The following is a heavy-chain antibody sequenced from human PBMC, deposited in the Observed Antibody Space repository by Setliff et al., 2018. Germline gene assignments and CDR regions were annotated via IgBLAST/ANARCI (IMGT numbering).Heavy chain of an antibody. Sequence: SETLSLTCTVSGGSISSGSYYWSWIRQPAGKGLEWIGRIYTSGSTNYNPSLKSRVTISVDTSKNQFSLKLSSVTAADTAVYYCARSGSGSYYNLDYWGQGTLVTVSS. CDR3: ARSGSGSYYNLDY. CDR2: IYTSGST. CDR1: GGSISSGSYY. D-gene: IGHD3-10*01. J-gene: IGHJ4*02. V-gene: IGHV4-61*02.